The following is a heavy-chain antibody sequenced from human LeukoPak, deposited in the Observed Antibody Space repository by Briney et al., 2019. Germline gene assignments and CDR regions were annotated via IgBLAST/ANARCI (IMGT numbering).Heavy chain of an antibody. J-gene: IGHJ4*02. V-gene: IGHV1-18*01. Sequence: ASVKVSCKASGYTFTSYGINWVRQAPGQGLEWMGWISAYNGDTNYAQKLQGRVTITADESTSTAYMELSSLRSEDTAVYYCARESGILTGYYRTRFDYWGQGTLVTVSS. CDR1: GYTFTSYG. CDR3: ARESGILTGYYRTRFDY. CDR2: ISAYNGDT. D-gene: IGHD3-9*01.